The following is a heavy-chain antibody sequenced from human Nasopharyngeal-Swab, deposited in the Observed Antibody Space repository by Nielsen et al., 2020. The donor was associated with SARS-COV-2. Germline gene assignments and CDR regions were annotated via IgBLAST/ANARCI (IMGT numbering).Heavy chain of an antibody. CDR3: AKDLSLVVITTPNY. J-gene: IGHJ4*02. CDR2: ISGSGGST. Sequence: GGSLRLSCAASGFTFSSYAMHWVRQAPGKGLEWVSAISGSGGSTYYADSVKGRFTISRDNSKNTLYLQMNSLRAEDTAVYYCAKDLSLVVITTPNYWGQGTLVTVSS. D-gene: IGHD3-22*01. V-gene: IGHV3-23*01. CDR1: GFTFSSYA.